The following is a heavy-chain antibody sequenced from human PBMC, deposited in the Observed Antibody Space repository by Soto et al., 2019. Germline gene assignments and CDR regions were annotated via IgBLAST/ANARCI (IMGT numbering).Heavy chain of an antibody. Sequence: EVQLLESGGGLVQPGGSLRLSCAASGFTVSSYAMSWVRQAPGKGLEWVSAISGSGSTYSGDSVKGRFTISRDSSKNTVYLEMNSLRAEDTAVYYCAKALRFTFTTGYYMDVWGRGTTVTVSS. J-gene: IGHJ6*03. CDR1: GFTVSSYA. CDR3: AKALRFTFTTGYYMDV. D-gene: IGHD3-16*01. V-gene: IGHV3-23*01. CDR2: ISGSGST.